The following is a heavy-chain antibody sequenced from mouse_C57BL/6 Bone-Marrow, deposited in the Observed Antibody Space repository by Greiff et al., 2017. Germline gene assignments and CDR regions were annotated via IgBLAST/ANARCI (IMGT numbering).Heavy chain of an antibody. CDR1: GSAFPNYL. D-gene: IGHD2-5*01. J-gene: IGHJ3*01. Sequence: VRLQHSEAELVGPGTSVRVSCKASGSAFPNYLIGGLKQRPGQGLEWIGVINPGSGGTNYNEKFKGKATLTADKSSSTAYMQLSSLTSEDSAVYFCARSSAYYSNYLAYWGQGTLVTVSA. CDR2: INPGSGGT. V-gene: IGHV1-54*01. CDR3: ARSSAYYSNYLAY.